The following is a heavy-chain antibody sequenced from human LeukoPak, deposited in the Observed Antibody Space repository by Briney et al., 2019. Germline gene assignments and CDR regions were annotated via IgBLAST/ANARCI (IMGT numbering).Heavy chain of an antibody. J-gene: IGHJ4*02. V-gene: IGHV3-23*01. CDR2: ITGSGGNT. CDR3: AKGGDYDVLTGYYVSDY. Sequence: PGGSLRLSCAASGFTFSNYAMSWVRQAPGKGLEWVSAITGSGGNTYYADSVKGRFTISRDNSKNTVFLQINSLRAEDTAVYYCAKGGDYDVLTGYYVSDYWGQGTLVTVSS. D-gene: IGHD3-9*01. CDR1: GFTFSNYA.